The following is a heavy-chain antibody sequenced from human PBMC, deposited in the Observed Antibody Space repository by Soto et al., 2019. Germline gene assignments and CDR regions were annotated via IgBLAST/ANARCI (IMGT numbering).Heavy chain of an antibody. D-gene: IGHD6-6*01. J-gene: IGHJ3*02. V-gene: IGHV3-53*01. CDR2: IYSGGST. Sequence: RGSLRLSCAASGFTVSSNYMSWVRQAPGKGLEWVSVIYSGGSTYYADSVKGRFTISRDNSKNTLYLQMNSLRAEDTAVYYCARGSSIAARVAFDIWGQGTMVTVSS. CDR1: GFTVSSNY. CDR3: ARGSSIAARVAFDI.